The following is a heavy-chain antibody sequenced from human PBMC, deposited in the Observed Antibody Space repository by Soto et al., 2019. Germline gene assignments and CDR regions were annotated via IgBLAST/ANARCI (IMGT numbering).Heavy chain of an antibody. CDR1: GGPISSGGYY. CDR2: IYYSGST. D-gene: IGHD6-6*01. Sequence: SETLSLTCTVSGGPISSGGYYWSWIRQHPGKGLEWIGYIYYSGSTYYNPSLKSRVTISVDTTKNQFSLKLSSVTATDTAVYYCAREFEAARQAYFDYWGQGALVTVSS. J-gene: IGHJ4*02. CDR3: AREFEAARQAYFDY. V-gene: IGHV4-31*03.